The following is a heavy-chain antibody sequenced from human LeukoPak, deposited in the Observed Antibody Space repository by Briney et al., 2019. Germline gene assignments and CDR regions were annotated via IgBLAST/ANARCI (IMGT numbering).Heavy chain of an antibody. Sequence: TGGSLRLSCAGSGFTFSKYNMNWVRQAPGKGLEWVSYTTGSRSTRHSADSMKGRFTISRDNAKDSVYLQMNSLRVEDTAVYYCARDFFGWSSLGHWGQGTTVTVSS. D-gene: IGHD6-19*01. CDR2: TTGSRSTR. J-gene: IGHJ6*02. CDR3: ARDFFGWSSLGH. V-gene: IGHV3-48*04. CDR1: GFTFSKYN.